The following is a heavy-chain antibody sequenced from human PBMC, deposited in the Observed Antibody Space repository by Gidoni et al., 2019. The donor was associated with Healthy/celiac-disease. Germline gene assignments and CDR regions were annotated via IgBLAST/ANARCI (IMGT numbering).Heavy chain of an antibody. CDR1: GSSISSSSYY. CDR2: IYYSGST. CDR3: ARTHDYDFWSGGMAWFDP. D-gene: IGHD3-3*01. V-gene: IGHV4-39*01. Sequence: QLQLQESGPGLVKPSATLSLTCTFSGSSISSSSYYGGWIRQPAGKGLEWIGIIYYSGSTYYNPYLKSRVTISVDTSKNQFSLKLSSVTAADTAVDYCARTHDYDFWSGGMAWFDPWGQGTLVTVSS. J-gene: IGHJ5*02.